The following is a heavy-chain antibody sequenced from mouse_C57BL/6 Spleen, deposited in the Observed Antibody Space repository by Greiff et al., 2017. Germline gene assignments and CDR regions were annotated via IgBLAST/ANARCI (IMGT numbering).Heavy chain of an antibody. CDR2: IHPNSGST. Sequence: QVQLQQPGAELVKPGASVKLSCKASGYTFTSYWMHWVKQRPGQGLEWIGMIHPNSGSTNYNEKFKSKATLTVDKSSSTAYMQLSSLTSEDSAVXYCARSYYYGSAYWYFDVWGTGTTVTVSS. J-gene: IGHJ1*03. D-gene: IGHD1-1*01. V-gene: IGHV1-64*01. CDR3: ARSYYYGSAYWYFDV. CDR1: GYTFTSYW.